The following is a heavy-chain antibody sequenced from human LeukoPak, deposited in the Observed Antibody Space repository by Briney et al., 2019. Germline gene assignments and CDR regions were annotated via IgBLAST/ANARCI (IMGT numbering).Heavy chain of an antibody. D-gene: IGHD3-22*01. CDR1: GFTFSSYA. V-gene: IGHV3-23*01. CDR3: AKGVPPSYYYDSSDLMGAFDI. CDR2: ISGSGGST. Sequence: GGSLRLSCAASGFTFSSYAMSWVRQAPGKGLEWVSAISGSGGSTYYADSMKGRFTISRDNSKNTLYLQMNSLRAEDTAVYYCAKGVPPSYYYDSSDLMGAFDIWGQGTMVTVSS. J-gene: IGHJ3*02.